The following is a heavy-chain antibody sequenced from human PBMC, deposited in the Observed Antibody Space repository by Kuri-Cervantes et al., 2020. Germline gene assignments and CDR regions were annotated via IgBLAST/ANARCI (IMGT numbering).Heavy chain of an antibody. V-gene: IGHV3-30*02. J-gene: IGHJ6*02. CDR3: AKDGGAGYSTPKVYYYYGMDV. Sequence: GESLKISCAASGFTFSSYGMHWVRQAPGKGLEWVAVIWYDGSNKYYADSVKGRFTISRDNSKNTLYLQMNSLRAEDTAVYYCAKDGGAGYSTPKVYYYYGMDVWGQGTTVTVSS. CDR1: GFTFSSYG. CDR2: IWYDGSNK. D-gene: IGHD6-13*01.